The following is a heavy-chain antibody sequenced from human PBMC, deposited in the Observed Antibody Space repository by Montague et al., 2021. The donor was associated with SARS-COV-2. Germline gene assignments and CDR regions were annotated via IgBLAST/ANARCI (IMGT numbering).Heavy chain of an antibody. CDR3: ARSRDWYLGN. J-gene: IGHJ4*02. CDR1: GDSISSGGYF. Sequence: SETLSLTCTVSGDSISSGGYFWGWVRQPPGKGLEWIASIHIGGGSYLNPSLKSRVTISIDTSKNQFSLNVTSVTAADTAVYFCARSRDWYLGNWGRGTLATVSS. CDR2: IHIGGGS. D-gene: IGHD3-9*01. V-gene: IGHV4-39*07.